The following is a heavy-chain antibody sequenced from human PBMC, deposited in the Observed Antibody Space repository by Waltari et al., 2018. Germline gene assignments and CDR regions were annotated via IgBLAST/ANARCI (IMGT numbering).Heavy chain of an antibody. D-gene: IGHD3-3*01. CDR1: GGSIRTNTW. V-gene: IGHV4-4*02. CDR2: IYHRGTT. CDR3: ASSIFGVIGDWFDP. J-gene: IGHJ5*02. Sequence: QVQLQESGPGLVTPSGTLSLTCAVSGGSIRTNTWWTWVRQPPGKGLEWIGEIYHRGTTNYNPSLKSRVTISVDKSKNLFSLKLTSVTAADTAVYYCASSIFGVIGDWFDPWGQGTLVTVSS.